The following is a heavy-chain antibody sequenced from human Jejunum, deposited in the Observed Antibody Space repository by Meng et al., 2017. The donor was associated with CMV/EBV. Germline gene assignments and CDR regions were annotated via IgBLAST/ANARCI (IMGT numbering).Heavy chain of an antibody. J-gene: IGHJ4*02. Sequence: SGFTFSKHAMSGVRQGPGKGLEWVSSISIYGGSTFYADSVKGRFTISRDNSKDTLSLQMNSLRADDTAVYYCAKNLLSPSSFFDLWGQGTLVTVSS. CDR1: GFTFSKHA. V-gene: IGHV3-23*01. CDR3: AKNLLSPSSFFDL. CDR2: ISIYGGST. D-gene: IGHD2-2*01.